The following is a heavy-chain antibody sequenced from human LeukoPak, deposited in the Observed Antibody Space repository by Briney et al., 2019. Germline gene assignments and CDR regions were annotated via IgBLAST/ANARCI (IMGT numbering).Heavy chain of an antibody. CDR2: MNPNSGNT. CDR1: GYTFTSYD. D-gene: IGHD1-1*01. Sequence: ASVKVSCKASGYTFTSYDINWVRQATGQGLEWMGWMNPNSGNTGYAQKFQGRVTITRNTSISTAYMELSSLRSEGTAVYYCARGETGTTGDYYYYYYMDVWGKGTTVTVSS. V-gene: IGHV1-8*03. J-gene: IGHJ6*03. CDR3: ARGETGTTGDYYYYYYMDV.